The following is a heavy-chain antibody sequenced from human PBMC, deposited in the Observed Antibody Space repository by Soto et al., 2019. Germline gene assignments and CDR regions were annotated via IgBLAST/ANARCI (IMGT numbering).Heavy chain of an antibody. CDR3: ARGYCSGGSCYQALEY. CDR2: IYSGGST. Sequence: VQLVESGGGLVQPGGSLRLSCAPSGFTVSSNYMAWVRQTPGKGLEWVSIIYSGGSTYYADSVKGRFTISRDNSKNTLYLQMNSLRAEDTAVYYCARGYCSGGSCYQALEYWGQGTLVTVSS. J-gene: IGHJ4*02. D-gene: IGHD2-15*01. CDR1: GFTVSSNY. V-gene: IGHV3-66*01.